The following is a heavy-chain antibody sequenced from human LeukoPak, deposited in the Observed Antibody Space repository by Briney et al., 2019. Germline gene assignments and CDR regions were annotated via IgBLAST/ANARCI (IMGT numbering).Heavy chain of an antibody. CDR1: GLTLSRYG. Sequence: GRSLRLSCAASGLTLSRYGTHWVRQAPGKGLEWVAVISYDGSTKNYADSVKDRFTISRDNSENTLYLLMSSLRVEDTAVYYCAGVPNVREGEWFDPWGQGTLVTVSS. J-gene: IGHJ5*02. D-gene: IGHD3-16*01. CDR2: ISYDGSTK. CDR3: AGVPNVREGEWFDP. V-gene: IGHV3-30*03.